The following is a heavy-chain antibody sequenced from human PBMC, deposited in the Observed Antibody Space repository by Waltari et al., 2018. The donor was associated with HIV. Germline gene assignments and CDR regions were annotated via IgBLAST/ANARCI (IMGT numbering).Heavy chain of an antibody. CDR1: GLTFAGYA. Sequence: EVQLLESGGGLVQPGGSLGLSCAALGLTFAGYAMTWVRLAPGEGLGWVSGISGSGVSTFYADSVKGRFAISRDNSKNTLYLQMNTLRAEDTAVYYCAKFRGSGSDYWGQGAQVTVSS. D-gene: IGHD3-10*01. CDR2: ISGSGVST. J-gene: IGHJ4*02. V-gene: IGHV3-23*01. CDR3: AKFRGSGSDY.